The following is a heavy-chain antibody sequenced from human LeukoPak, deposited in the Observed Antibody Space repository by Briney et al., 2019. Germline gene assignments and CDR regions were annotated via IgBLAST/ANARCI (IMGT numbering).Heavy chain of an antibody. CDR2: IWYDGSNK. Sequence: GGSLRLSCAASGFTFSNYGMHWVRQAPGKGLEWVAVIWYDGSNKYYADSVKGRFTISRDNSKNTLYLQMNSLRAEDTAVYYCARDPSYGSGSPAADWGQGTLVTVSS. V-gene: IGHV3-33*01. D-gene: IGHD3-10*01. CDR3: ARDPSYGSGSPAAD. CDR1: GFTFSNYG. J-gene: IGHJ4*02.